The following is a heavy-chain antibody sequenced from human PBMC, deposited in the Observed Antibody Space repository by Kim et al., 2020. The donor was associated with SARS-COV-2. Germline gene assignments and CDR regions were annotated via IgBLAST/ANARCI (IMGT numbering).Heavy chain of an antibody. Sequence: ASVKVSCKVSGYTLTELSMHWVRQAPGKGLEWMGGFDPEDGETIYAQKFQGRVTMTEDTSTDTAYMELSSLRSEDTAVYYCATGVAVAGRSSDYYSYYGMDVWGQGTTVTVSS. V-gene: IGHV1-24*01. J-gene: IGHJ6*02. CDR3: ATGVAVAGRSSDYYSYYGMDV. CDR1: GYTLTELS. CDR2: FDPEDGET. D-gene: IGHD6-19*01.